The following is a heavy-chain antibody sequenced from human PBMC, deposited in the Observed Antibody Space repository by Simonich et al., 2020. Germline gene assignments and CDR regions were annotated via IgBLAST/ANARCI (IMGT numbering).Heavy chain of an antibody. CDR3: ARGLRVAAAGTAFQH. D-gene: IGHD6-13*01. Sequence: QVQLQQRGAGLLKPSETLYLTCAVYGGSFSGYNWSWIRQPPGKGLQWIGEINHSESTNDNTSLKSRGTISVDTSKNQFSLKLSSVTAADTAVYYCARGLRVAAAGTAFQHWGQGTLVTVSS. CDR1: GGSFSGYN. CDR2: INHSEST. V-gene: IGHV4-34*01. J-gene: IGHJ1*01.